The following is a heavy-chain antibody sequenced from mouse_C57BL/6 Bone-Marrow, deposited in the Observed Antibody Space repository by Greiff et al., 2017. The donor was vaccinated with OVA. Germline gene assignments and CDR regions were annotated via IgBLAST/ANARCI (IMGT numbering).Heavy chain of an antibody. D-gene: IGHD3-1*01. V-gene: IGHV3-6*01. CDR1: GYSITSGYY. CDR3: ARRHSSGYVWFAY. Sequence: EVKLQQSGPGLVKPSQSLSLTCSVTGYSITSGYYWNWIRQFPGNKLEWMGYISYDGSNNYNPSLKNRISITRDTSKNQFFLKLNSVTTEDTATYYCARRHSSGYVWFAYWGQGTLVTVSA. CDR2: ISYDGSN. J-gene: IGHJ3*01.